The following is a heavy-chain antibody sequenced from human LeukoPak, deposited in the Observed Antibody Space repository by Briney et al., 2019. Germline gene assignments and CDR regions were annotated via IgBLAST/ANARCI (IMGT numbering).Heavy chain of an antibody. V-gene: IGHV4-34*01. CDR2: INHSGST. CDR1: GGSFSGYY. J-gene: IGHJ6*02. Sequence: SETLSLTCAVYGGSFSGYYWSWIRQPPGKGLEWIGEINHSGSTNYNPSLKSRVTISVDTPKNQFSLKLSSVTAADTAVYYCARGSNVYDILTGYYSRPNYYYYYGMDVWGQGTTVTVSS. D-gene: IGHD3-9*01. CDR3: ARGSNVYDILTGYYSRPNYYYYYGMDV.